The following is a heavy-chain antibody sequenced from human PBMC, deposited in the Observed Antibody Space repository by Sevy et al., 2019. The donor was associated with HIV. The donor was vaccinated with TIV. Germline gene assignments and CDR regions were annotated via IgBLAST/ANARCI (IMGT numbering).Heavy chain of an antibody. J-gene: IGHJ4*02. Sequence: GGSLRLSCAASGFTFSDYSMNWVRQAPGKGLEWISYISSSSSPIFYADSVKGRFTISRDNAKNSLSLQMNSLRDEDTAVYYCARNGDYDYWGQRTLVTVSS. D-gene: IGHD4-17*01. CDR2: ISSSSSPI. CDR1: GFTFSDYS. CDR3: ARNGDYDY. V-gene: IGHV3-48*02.